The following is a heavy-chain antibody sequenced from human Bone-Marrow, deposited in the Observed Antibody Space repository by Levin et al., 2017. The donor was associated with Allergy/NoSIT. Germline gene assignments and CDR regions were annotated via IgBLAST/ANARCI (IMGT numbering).Heavy chain of an antibody. D-gene: IGHD2-15*01. CDR1: GFTFISYS. CDR3: ERRVVDRRSDS. V-gene: IGHV3-23*03. Sequence: GGSLRLSCEASGFTFISYSMSWVRQAPGKGLEWVSGINKDGSFTSYAESVRGRFTNSRDNSKNTIHLQMDSLSVGDTALYYCERRVVDRRSDSWCQGIAVTVSS. J-gene: IGHJ5*02. CDR2: INKDGSFT.